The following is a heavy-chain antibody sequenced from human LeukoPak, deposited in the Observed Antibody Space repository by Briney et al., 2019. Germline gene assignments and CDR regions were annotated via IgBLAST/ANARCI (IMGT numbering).Heavy chain of an antibody. CDR3: ARDSDPYYGDYDRCLDY. CDR2: INPNSGGT. Sequence: ASVKVSYKASGYTFTGYYMHWVRQAPGQGLEWMGWINPNSGGTNYAQKFQGRVTMTRDTSISTAYMELSRLRSDDTAVYYCARDSDPYYGDYDRCLDYWGQGTLVTVSS. J-gene: IGHJ4*02. D-gene: IGHD4-17*01. CDR1: GYTFTGYY. V-gene: IGHV1-2*02.